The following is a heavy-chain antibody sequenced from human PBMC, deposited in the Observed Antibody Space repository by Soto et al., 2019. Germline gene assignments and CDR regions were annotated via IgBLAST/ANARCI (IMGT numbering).Heavy chain of an antibody. J-gene: IGHJ6*02. CDR2: ISAYNGNT. CDR3: ANLSSIGDSSSWFLDYYDYYGMDV. CDR1: GYTFTSYC. V-gene: IGHV1-18*04. D-gene: IGHD6-13*01. Sequence: ASVNVSFKASGYTFTSYCISWVRQAPGQGLELMGWISAYNGNTNYAQKLQGRVTMTTDTSTSTAYMELRSLRSDDTAVYYRANLSSIGDSSSWFLDYYDYYGMDVWGQGTTVTVSS.